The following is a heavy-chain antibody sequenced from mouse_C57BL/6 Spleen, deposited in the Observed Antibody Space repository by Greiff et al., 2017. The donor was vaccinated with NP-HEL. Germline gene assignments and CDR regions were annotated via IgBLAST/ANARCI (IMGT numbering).Heavy chain of an antibody. J-gene: IGHJ2*01. D-gene: IGHD2-2*01. Sequence: EVKLMESGGDLVKPGGSLKLSCAASGFTFSSYGMSWVRQTPDKRLEWVATISSGGSYTYYPDSVKGRFTISRDNAKNTLYLQMSSLKSEDTAMYYCARDGYDYYFDYWGQGTTLTVSS. CDR3: ARDGYDYYFDY. CDR2: ISSGGSYT. V-gene: IGHV5-6*01. CDR1: GFTFSSYG.